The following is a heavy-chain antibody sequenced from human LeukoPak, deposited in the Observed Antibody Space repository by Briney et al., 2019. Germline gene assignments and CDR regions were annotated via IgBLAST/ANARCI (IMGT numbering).Heavy chain of an antibody. CDR2: ISSSSYI. CDR1: GFTFSSYS. V-gene: IGHV3-21*01. J-gene: IGHJ4*02. Sequence: PGGSLRLSCAASGFTFSSYSMNWVRQAPGKGLEWVSSISSSSYIYYADSVKGRFTISRDNAKNSLYLQMNSLRAEDTAVYYCARRSQREDYYDSSGYYGTFDYWGQGTLVTVSS. CDR3: ARRSQREDYYDSSGYYGTFDY. D-gene: IGHD3-22*01.